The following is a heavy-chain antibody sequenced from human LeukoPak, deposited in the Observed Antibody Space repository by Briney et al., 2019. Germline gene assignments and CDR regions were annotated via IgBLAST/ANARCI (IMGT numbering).Heavy chain of an antibody. D-gene: IGHD6-19*01. V-gene: IGHV3-48*03. CDR2: ISSSGSTI. CDR3: ARKGRLWAGTVRPFDY. J-gene: IGHJ4*02. CDR1: GFTFSSYE. Sequence: GGSLRLSCAASGFTFSSYEMNWVRQAPGKGLEWVSYISSSGSTIHYADSVKGRFTISRDNAKNSLYLQMNSLRAEDTAVYYCARKGRLWAGTVRPFDYWGQGTLVTVSS.